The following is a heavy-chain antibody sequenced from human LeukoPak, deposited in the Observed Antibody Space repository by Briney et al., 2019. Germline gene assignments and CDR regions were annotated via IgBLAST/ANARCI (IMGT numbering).Heavy chain of an antibody. CDR3: AKDGHGNGWSRFYYFDY. Sequence: GGSLRLSCAASGFTFSSYGMHWVRQAPGKGLEGVAVISYDGSNKLYADSVKGRFTISRDNSKNTLVVQMNSLRAEDTAVYYCAKDGHGNGWSRFYYFDYWGQGALVTVSS. CDR1: GFTFSSYG. D-gene: IGHD6-19*01. J-gene: IGHJ4*02. V-gene: IGHV3-30*18. CDR2: ISYDGSNK.